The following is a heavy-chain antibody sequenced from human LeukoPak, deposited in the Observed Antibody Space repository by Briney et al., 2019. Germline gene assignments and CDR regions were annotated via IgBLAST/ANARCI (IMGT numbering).Heavy chain of an antibody. CDR3: ARDLGDWLLTHYYYYMDV. CDR2: INPSGGST. Sequence: ASVKVSCKASGYTFTSYYMRWVRQAPGQGLEWMGIINPSGGSTSYAQKFQGRVTMTRDTSTSTVYMELSSLRSEDTAVYYCARDLGDWLLTHYYYYMDVWGKGTTVTVSS. V-gene: IGHV1-46*03. J-gene: IGHJ6*03. D-gene: IGHD3/OR15-3a*01. CDR1: GYTFTSYY.